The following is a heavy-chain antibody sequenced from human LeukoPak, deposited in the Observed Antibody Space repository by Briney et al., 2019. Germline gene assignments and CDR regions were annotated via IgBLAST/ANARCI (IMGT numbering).Heavy chain of an antibody. CDR3: ARGYYYDGFDY. D-gene: IGHD3-22*01. CDR2: INHSGST. CDR1: GGSFSGYY. J-gene: IGHJ4*02. Sequence: KPSETLSLTCAVYGGSFSGYYWSWIRQPPGKGLVWIGQINHSGSTNYNPSLKSRVTISVDTSKNQFSLKLSSVTAADTPVYYCARGYYYDGFDYWGQGTLVTVSS. V-gene: IGHV4-34*01.